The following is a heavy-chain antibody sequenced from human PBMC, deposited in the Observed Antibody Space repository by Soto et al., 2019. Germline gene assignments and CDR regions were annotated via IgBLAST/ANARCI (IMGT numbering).Heavy chain of an antibody. J-gene: IGHJ5*02. D-gene: IGHD3-22*01. CDR2: IIPIFGTT. CDR3: ARDRTDSGYYTNWLDP. CDR1: GGTFGSDA. V-gene: IGHV1-69*06. Sequence: SVKVSFKASGGTFGSDAITWVRQAPGQGLEWVGRIIPIFGTTNYAQNLQGRVTISADKSTLTSYMELHSLTSDDTALYYCARDRTDSGYYTNWLDPWGQGTQVTVSS.